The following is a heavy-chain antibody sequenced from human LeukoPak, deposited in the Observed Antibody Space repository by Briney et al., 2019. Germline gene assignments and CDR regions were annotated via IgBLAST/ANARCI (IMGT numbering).Heavy chain of an antibody. CDR3: ARVDDNYYYYYMDV. J-gene: IGHJ6*03. D-gene: IGHD3-22*01. Sequence: GGSLRPSCAPSGPTFSSNNMNSVRHAPGKGLEWVSSITSSSSYIYCADSLKGRVTVSRDNGKNSLFLQMNSLRAEDTAVYYCARVDDNYYYYYMDVWGKGTTVTVSS. CDR2: ITSSSSYI. V-gene: IGHV3-21*01. CDR1: GPTFSSNN.